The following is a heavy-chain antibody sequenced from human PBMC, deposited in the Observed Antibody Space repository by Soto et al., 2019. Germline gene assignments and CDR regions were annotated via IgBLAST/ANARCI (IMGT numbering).Heavy chain of an antibody. CDR2: INHSGST. D-gene: IGHD3-3*01. J-gene: IGHJ4*02. CDR3: ARLHPTIFGVVIRYYFDY. Sequence: SETLSLTCAVYGGSFSGYYWSWIRQPPGKGLEWIGEINHSGSTNYNPSLKSRVTISVDTSKNQFSLKLSSVTAADTAVYYCARLHPTIFGVVIRYYFDYWGQGTLVTVS. CDR1: GGSFSGYY. V-gene: IGHV4-34*01.